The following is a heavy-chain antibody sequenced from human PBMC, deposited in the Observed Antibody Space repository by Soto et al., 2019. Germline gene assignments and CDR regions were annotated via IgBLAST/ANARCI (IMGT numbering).Heavy chain of an antibody. V-gene: IGHV1-46*01. J-gene: IGHJ4*02. CDR3: AXRLNTSGYYAKDYYLDY. D-gene: IGHD3-22*01. CDR2: ITPSSGST. Sequence: SVKGARKSAGYASTSDSGHCRRQNPEQGLEWMGLITPSSGSTSYAHNFQGRVTMTRDTSTSTVYMELSSLRSEDTAVYYCAXRLNTSGYYAKDYYLDYWGQGTLVTVSS. CDR1: GYASTSDS.